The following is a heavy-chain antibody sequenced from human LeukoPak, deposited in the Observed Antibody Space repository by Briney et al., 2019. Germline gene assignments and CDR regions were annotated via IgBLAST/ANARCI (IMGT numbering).Heavy chain of an antibody. V-gene: IGHV5-51*01. CDR2: IYPGDSDT. CDR3: ARTAAGTVFDY. J-gene: IGHJ4*02. D-gene: IGHD6-13*01. CDR1: GYTFTSYW. Sequence: GESLKISCKASGYTFTSYWIAWVRQMPGKGLEWMGIIYPGDSDTRYSPSFQGQVTISADKSISTAYLQWSSLKASDTAMYYCARTAAGTVFDYWGQGTLVTVSS.